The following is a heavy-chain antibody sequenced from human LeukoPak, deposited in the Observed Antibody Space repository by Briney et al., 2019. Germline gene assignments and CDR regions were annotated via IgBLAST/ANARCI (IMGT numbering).Heavy chain of an antibody. CDR1: GGSISTYY. CDR2: KYYDGNSGNT. CDR3: VRPESAGTKYRFDY. D-gene: IGHD1-1*01. Sequence: SETLSLTCTVSGGSISTYYWSWIRQTPGKGLEWIGYKYYDGNSGNTNYNPSLESRVTISVDTSKNHVSLNLTSVTAANTAVYYCVRPESAGTKYRFDYWGQGALVTVSS. J-gene: IGHJ4*02. V-gene: IGHV4-59*01.